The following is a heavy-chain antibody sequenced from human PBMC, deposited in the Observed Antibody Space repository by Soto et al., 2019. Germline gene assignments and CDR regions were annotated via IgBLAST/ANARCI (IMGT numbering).Heavy chain of an antibody. J-gene: IGHJ6*02. CDR3: ARGDIVVERSMDV. CDR2: INPNSGCT. Sequence: GASVKVSFKASGYTFTGYYMHWVRQAPGQGLEWMGWINPNSGCTNYAQKFQGRVTMTRDTSISTAYMELSRLRSDDTAVYYCARGDIVVERSMDVWGQGTTVTVSS. D-gene: IGHD2-2*01. V-gene: IGHV1-2*02. CDR1: GYTFTGYY.